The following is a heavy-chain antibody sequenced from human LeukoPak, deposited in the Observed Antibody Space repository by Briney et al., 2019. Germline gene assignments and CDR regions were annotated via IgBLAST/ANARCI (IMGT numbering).Heavy chain of an antibody. J-gene: IGHJ4*02. V-gene: IGHV3-49*03. CDR1: GFTLSDKA. CDR3: AKVSRFWHY. CDR2: IRSKAYGGTP. Sequence: GGSLSFSCKASGFTLSDKAWYWFRRVPGRGRRWLAFIRSKAYGGTPEYAASVKGRFTISRDDSKNTLYLQMNSLRAEDTAVYYCAKVSRFWHYWGQGTLVTVSS. D-gene: IGHD3-3*01.